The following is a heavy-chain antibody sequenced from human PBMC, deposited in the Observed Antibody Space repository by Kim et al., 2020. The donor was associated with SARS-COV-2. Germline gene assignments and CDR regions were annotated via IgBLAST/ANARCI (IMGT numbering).Heavy chain of an antibody. CDR1: GLSLSTRGVG. D-gene: IGHD1-1*01. V-gene: IGHV2-5*02. J-gene: IGHJ3*02. CDR3: VPLLDGLDAFHI. CDR2: IYWDGDE. Sequence: GPTLVKPTQTLTLTCTFSGLSLSTRGVGVGWIRQPPGKALEWLALIYWDGDERYSSSLRSRLAITHDTSKNQVVLTMTNMDPVDTVTYYCVPLLDGLDAFHIWGQGTMVTVSS.